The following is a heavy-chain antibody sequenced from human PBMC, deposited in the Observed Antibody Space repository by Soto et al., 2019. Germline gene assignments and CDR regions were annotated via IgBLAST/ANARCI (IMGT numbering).Heavy chain of an antibody. CDR1: GISFSTYA. Sequence: GGSLRLSCAASGISFSTYAMNWVRQAPGKGLEWVSYISSGSSTIYYAESVKGRFTISRDNAKKSLFLQMNSLRAEDTAVYFCAVDFYYMDVWGKGTTVTVSS. CDR2: ISSGSSTI. CDR3: AVDFYYMDV. J-gene: IGHJ6*03. V-gene: IGHV3-48*01.